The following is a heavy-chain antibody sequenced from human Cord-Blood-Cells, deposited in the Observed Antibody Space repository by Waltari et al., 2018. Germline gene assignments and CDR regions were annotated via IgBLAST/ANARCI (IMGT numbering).Heavy chain of an antibody. V-gene: IGHV3-73*02. D-gene: IGHD3-9*01. CDR2: IRNKANSYAT. J-gene: IGHJ4*02. CDR3: TGNYDILTGYLSLFDY. CDR1: GFTFSGSA. Sequence: EVQLVESGGGLVQPGGSLKLSGAAAGFTFSGSAMLWVRQAAGEGLEWVGRIRNKANSYATAYAASVKGRFTISRDDSKNTAYLQMNSLKTEDTAVYYCTGNYDILTGYLSLFDYWGQGTLVTVSS.